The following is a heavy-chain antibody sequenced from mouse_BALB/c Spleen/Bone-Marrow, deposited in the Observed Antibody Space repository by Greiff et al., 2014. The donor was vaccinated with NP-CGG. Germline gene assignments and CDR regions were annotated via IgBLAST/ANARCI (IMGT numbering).Heavy chain of an antibody. CDR3: ARDYGSSYYAMDY. CDR2: IWAGGST. Sequence: QVQLQQSGPGLVAPPQSLSITCTVSGFSLTSYGVHWVRQPPGKGLEWLGVIWAGGSTNYNSALMSRLSISKDNSESQVFLKMNSLQTDDTAMYYCARDYGSSYYAMDYWGQGTSVTVSS. J-gene: IGHJ4*01. D-gene: IGHD1-1*01. CDR1: GFSLTSYG. V-gene: IGHV2-9*02.